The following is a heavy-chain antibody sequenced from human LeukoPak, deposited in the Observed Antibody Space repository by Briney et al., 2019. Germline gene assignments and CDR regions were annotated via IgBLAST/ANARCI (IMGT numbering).Heavy chain of an antibody. V-gene: IGHV3-21*01. CDR3: ARRLGQQPNWFDP. D-gene: IGHD6-13*01. Sequence: GRSLRLSCAASGFTFSSYSMHWVRQAPGKGLEWVSSITSSSSYIYYADSVKGRFTISRDNAKNSLYLQMNSLRAEDTAVYYCARRLGQQPNWFDPWGQGTLVTVSS. J-gene: IGHJ5*02. CDR1: GFTFSSYS. CDR2: ITSSSSYI.